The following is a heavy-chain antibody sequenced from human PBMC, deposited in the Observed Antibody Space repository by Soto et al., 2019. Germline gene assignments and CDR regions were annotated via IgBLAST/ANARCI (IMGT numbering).Heavy chain of an antibody. V-gene: IGHV4-31*03. CDR3: ASHRRSVWGSYRPPFDY. CDR1: GGSISNGGFY. J-gene: IGHJ4*02. Sequence: QVQLQESGPGLVRPSQTLSLTCTVSGGSISNGGFYWSWIRQRPGKGLEWIGNIFYSGNTDYNPSLKSRVTISIDTSRNQFSLKLNSVTAADPSVYYCASHRRSVWGSYRPPFDYWGQGTLVTVSS. CDR2: IFYSGNT. D-gene: IGHD3-16*02.